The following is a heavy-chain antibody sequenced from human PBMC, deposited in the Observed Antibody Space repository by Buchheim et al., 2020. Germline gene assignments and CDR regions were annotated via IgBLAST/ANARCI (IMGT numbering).Heavy chain of an antibody. V-gene: IGHV3-48*04. CDR2: ISSSSSSI. Sequence: VQLVESGGGVVQPGRSLRLSCAASGFTFSSYAMHWVRQAPGKGLEWVSYISSSSSSIYYADSVKGRFTISRDNAKNSLYLQMNSLRAEDMAVYYCVRGAQWGFWGQGTL. D-gene: IGHD6-19*01. CDR1: GFTFSSYA. CDR3: VRGAQWGF. J-gene: IGHJ4*02.